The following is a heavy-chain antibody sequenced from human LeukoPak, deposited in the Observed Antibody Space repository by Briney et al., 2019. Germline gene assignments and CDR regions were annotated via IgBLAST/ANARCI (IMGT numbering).Heavy chain of an antibody. CDR1: GYTFTSYY. V-gene: IGHV1-46*01. Sequence: ASVKVSCKASGYTFTSYYMHWVRQAPGQGLEWMGIINPSGGSTSYAQKFQGRVTMTRDMSTCTVYMELSSLRSEDTAVYYCARGMPAVHYYYYYMDVWGKGTTVTVSS. CDR2: INPSGGST. CDR3: ARGMPAVHYYYYYMDV. J-gene: IGHJ6*03. D-gene: IGHD2-2*01.